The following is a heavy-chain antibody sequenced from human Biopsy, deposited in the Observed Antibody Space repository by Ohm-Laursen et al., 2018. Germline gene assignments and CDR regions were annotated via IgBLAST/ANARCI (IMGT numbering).Heavy chain of an antibody. CDR2: IHHSGST. D-gene: IGHD2-15*01. CDR3: ARMDCSGGSCHYYSYGMDV. J-gene: IGHJ6*02. V-gene: IGHV4-4*09. Sequence: TLSLTCTVSGVSITAYYWSWIRQPPGKGLECIGNIHHSGSTNYNTSLKSRPTISVDTSKNQFSQKMSSVTAADTAVYYCARMDCSGGSCHYYSYGMDVWGQWTTVTVSS. CDR1: GVSITAYY.